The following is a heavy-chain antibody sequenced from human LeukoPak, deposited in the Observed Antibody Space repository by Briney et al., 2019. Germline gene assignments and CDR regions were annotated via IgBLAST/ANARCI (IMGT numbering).Heavy chain of an antibody. CDR3: AREGEPYSSSWYSY. V-gene: IGHV3-30-3*01. J-gene: IGHJ4*02. CDR1: GFTFSSYA. CDR2: ISYDGSNK. D-gene: IGHD6-13*01. Sequence: GGSLRLSCAASGFTFSSYAMHWVRQAPGKGLEWVAVISYDGSNKYYADSVKGRFTISRDNSKNTLYLQMNSLRAEDTAVYYCAREGEPYSSSWYSYWGQRTLVTVSS.